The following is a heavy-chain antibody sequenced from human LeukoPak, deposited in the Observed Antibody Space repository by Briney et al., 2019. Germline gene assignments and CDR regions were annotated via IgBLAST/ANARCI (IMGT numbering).Heavy chain of an antibody. Sequence: PSETLSLTCAVYGGSFSGYYWSWIRQPPGKGLEWIGEINHSGSTNYNPSLKSRVTISVDTSKNQFSLKLSSVTAADTAVYYCARAKGRLHGHWGQGTLVTASS. J-gene: IGHJ4*02. D-gene: IGHD6-25*01. CDR2: INHSGST. V-gene: IGHV4-34*01. CDR1: GGSFSGYY. CDR3: ARAKGRLHGH.